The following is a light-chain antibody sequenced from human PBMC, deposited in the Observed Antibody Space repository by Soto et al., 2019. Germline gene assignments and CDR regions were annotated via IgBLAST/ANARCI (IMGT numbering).Light chain of an antibody. J-gene: IGLJ2*01. V-gene: IGLV1-44*01. Sequence: QSVLTQPPSASGTPGPRVTISCSGSSANIGSNTVNWYQQLPGTAPKLLIYSNNQRPSGVPDRFSGSKSGTSASLAIRGLQSEDEADYYCAAWDDSLKGVVFGGGTKLTVL. CDR3: AAWDDSLKGVV. CDR2: SNN. CDR1: SANIGSNT.